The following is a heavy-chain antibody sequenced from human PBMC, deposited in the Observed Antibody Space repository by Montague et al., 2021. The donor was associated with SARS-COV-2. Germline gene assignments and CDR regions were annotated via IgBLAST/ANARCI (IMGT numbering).Heavy chain of an antibody. Sequence: SETLSLTCAVSGGSWSDYSLTWTRQSPGKGLEWIGEINHSGSTNYNPSLKSRVTISVDTSKNQFSLKLSSVTAADTAVYYCARASYYYGSGSYYPPCGMDVWGKGTPVTVS. CDR2: INHSGST. D-gene: IGHD3-10*01. J-gene: IGHJ6*04. V-gene: IGHV4-34*01. CDR3: ARASYYYGSGSYYPPCGMDV. CDR1: GGSWSDYS.